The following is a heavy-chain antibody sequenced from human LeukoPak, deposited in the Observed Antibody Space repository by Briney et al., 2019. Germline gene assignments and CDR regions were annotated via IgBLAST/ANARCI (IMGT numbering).Heavy chain of an antibody. CDR3: ARDFGGDYVWGIFVGDAFDI. Sequence: TGGSLRLSCAASGFTFSSYAMHWVRQAPGKGLKWVAVISHDGSNKYYADSVKGRFTISRDNSKNTLYLQMNSLRAEDTAVYYCARDFGGDYVWGIFVGDAFDIWGQGTMVTVSS. J-gene: IGHJ3*02. V-gene: IGHV3-30-3*01. CDR2: ISHDGSNK. D-gene: IGHD3-16*01. CDR1: GFTFSSYA.